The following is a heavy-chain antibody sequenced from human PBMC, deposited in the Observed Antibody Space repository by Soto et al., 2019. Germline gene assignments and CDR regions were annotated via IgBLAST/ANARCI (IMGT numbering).Heavy chain of an antibody. CDR2: INPNSGGT. CDR1: GYTFTGYY. D-gene: IGHD3-22*01. Sequence: ASVKVSCKASGYTFTGYYMHWVRQAPGQGLEWMGWINPNSGGTNYAQKFQGWVTMTRDTSISTAYMELSRLRSEDTAVYYCARSPDSSGYYPRWYYYGMDVWGQGTTVTVSS. V-gene: IGHV1-2*04. CDR3: ARSPDSSGYYPRWYYYGMDV. J-gene: IGHJ6*02.